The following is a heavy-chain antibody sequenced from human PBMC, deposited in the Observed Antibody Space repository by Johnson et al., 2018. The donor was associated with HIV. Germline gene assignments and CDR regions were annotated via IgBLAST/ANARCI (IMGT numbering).Heavy chain of an antibody. D-gene: IGHD3-9*01. CDR3: TRRVTRYDDIVTAYSKGDDAFDI. CDR1: GFTFSSYA. J-gene: IGHJ3*02. Sequence: QVQLVESGGGLVQPGGSLRLSCAASGFTFSSYAMHWFRQAPGKGLEWVAVISYDGSNKYYADSVKGRFTISRDNSKNTLYLQINSLKSEDAAVYYCTRRVTRYDDIVTAYSKGDDAFDIWGQGTMVTVSS. CDR2: ISYDGSNK. V-gene: IGHV3-30-3*01.